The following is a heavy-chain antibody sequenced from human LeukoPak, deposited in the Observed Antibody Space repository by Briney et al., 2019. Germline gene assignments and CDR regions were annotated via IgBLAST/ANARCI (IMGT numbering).Heavy chain of an antibody. CDR3: ASGTSRVTKDY. J-gene: IGHJ4*02. CDR1: GGSFSGYY. CDR2: INHSGST. D-gene: IGHD4-17*01. Sequence: SETPSLTCAVYGGSFSGYYWSWIRQPPGKGLEWIGEINHSGSTNYNPSLKSRVTISVDTSKNQFSLKLSSVTAADTAVYYCASGTSRVTKDYWGQGTLVTVSS. V-gene: IGHV4-34*01.